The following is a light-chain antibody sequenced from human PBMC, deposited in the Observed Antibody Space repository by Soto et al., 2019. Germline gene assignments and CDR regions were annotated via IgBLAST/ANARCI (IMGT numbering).Light chain of an antibody. CDR2: EVS. CDR3: SSYAGINNWV. J-gene: IGLJ3*02. CDR1: SSDIGADNN. Sequence: QSALTQPPSASGSPGQSVTISCTGTSSDIGADNNVSWYQQHPGKAPKLMIYEVSERPSGVPDRVSGSKSGNTASLTVSGLQAEDEADYYCSSYAGINNWVFGGGTKVTVL. V-gene: IGLV2-8*01.